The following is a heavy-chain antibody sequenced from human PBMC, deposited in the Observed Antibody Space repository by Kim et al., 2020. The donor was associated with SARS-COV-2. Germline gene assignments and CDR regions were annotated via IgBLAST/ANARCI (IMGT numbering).Heavy chain of an antibody. D-gene: IGHD5-12*01. CDR3: ARDKGYSGYTTTVYYYGMDV. V-gene: IGHV3-48*02. CDR2: ISSSSSTI. Sequence: GGSLRLSCAASGFTFSSYSMNWVRQAPGKGLEWVSYISSSSSTIYYADSVKGRFTISRDNAKNSLYLQMNSLRDEDTAVYYCARDKGYSGYTTTVYYYGMDVWGQGTTVTVSS. CDR1: GFTFSSYS. J-gene: IGHJ6*02.